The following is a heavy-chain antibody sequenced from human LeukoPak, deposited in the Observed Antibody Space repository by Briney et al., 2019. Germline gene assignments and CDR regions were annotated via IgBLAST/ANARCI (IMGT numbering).Heavy chain of an antibody. J-gene: IGHJ5*02. Sequence: SETLSLTCTVSGGSISSSSYYWGWIRQPPGKGLEWIGSMHYSGSTYYNPSLMSRVTISVDTSKNQLSLKLSSVTAADTAIYYCAIAGYCSGGTCYRWFDPWGQGTLATVSS. D-gene: IGHD2-15*01. CDR2: MHYSGST. V-gene: IGHV4-39*07. CDR1: GGSISSSSYY. CDR3: AIAGYCSGGTCYRWFDP.